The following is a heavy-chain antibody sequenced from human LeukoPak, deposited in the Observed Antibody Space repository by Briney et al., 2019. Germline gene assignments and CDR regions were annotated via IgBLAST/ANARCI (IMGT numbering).Heavy chain of an antibody. Sequence: SETLSLTCAVYGGSFSEYSWTWIRQSPGRGLERIGEINHRGNTNYSPSLKSRVTISVDTSKNQFSLKLSSVTAADTAVFYCAYRGPVSGYALDPWGQGTLVTVSS. CDR2: INHRGNT. CDR3: AYRGPVSGYALDP. J-gene: IGHJ5*02. D-gene: IGHD5-12*01. CDR1: GGSFSEYS. V-gene: IGHV4-34*01.